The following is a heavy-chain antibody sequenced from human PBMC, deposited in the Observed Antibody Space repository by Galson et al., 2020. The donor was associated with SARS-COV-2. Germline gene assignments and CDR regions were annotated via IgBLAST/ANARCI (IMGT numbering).Heavy chain of an antibody. CDR2: IYYSGST. CDR3: ARSGYCSGGCCYGRWWFDP. V-gene: IGHV4-31*03. CDR1: GGSISSGGYY. Sequence: SETLSLTCTVSGGSISSGGYYWSWIRQHPGKGLEWIGYIYYSGSTYYNQSLKSRVTISVDTSKNQFSLKLSSVTAADTAVYYCARSGYCSGGCCYGRWWFDPWGPGTLVTVSS. D-gene: IGHD2-15*01. J-gene: IGHJ5*02.